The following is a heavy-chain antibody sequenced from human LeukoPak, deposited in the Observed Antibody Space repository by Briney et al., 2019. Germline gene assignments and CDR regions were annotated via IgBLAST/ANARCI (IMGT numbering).Heavy chain of an antibody. Sequence: GGSLRLSCAASGFTFSSYWMHWVRQAPGKGLVWVSRINSDGSSTSYADSVKGRFTISRDNAENSLSLQMNSLRAEDTAVYYCARPYYFSSGSFPYRGQGTLVTVSS. CDR1: GFTFSSYW. CDR2: INSDGSST. CDR3: ARPYYFSSGSFPY. J-gene: IGHJ4*02. D-gene: IGHD3-10*01. V-gene: IGHV3-74*01.